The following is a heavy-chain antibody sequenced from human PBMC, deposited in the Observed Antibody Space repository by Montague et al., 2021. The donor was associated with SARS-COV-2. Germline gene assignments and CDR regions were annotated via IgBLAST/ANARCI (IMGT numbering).Heavy chain of an antibody. J-gene: IGHJ3*02. CDR2: IYYSGST. Sequence: SETLSLTCTVSGGSISSSGYYWGWIRQPPGKGLEWIGSIYYSGSTYYNPSLKSRVTISVDTSKNQFSLKLSSVTAADTAVYYCARFPTSYYYDSKAAPATRVAFDIWGQGTMVTVFS. D-gene: IGHD3-22*01. CDR1: GGSISSSGYY. V-gene: IGHV4-39*01. CDR3: ARFPTSYYYDSKAAPATRVAFDI.